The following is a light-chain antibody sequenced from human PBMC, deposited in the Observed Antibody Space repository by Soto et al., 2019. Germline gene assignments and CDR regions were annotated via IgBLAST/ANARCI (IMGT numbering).Light chain of an antibody. CDR3: QHHNNGPLYT. Sequence: EIVMTQSPATLSVSPGERATLSCRASQSVGGNLAWYQQRPGRAPRLLIYDASTRATDIPARFSGSGSGTEFTLTLSSLQFEDFALSSYQHHNNGPLYTFGQGPKLEI. CDR1: QSVGGN. V-gene: IGKV3-15*01. CDR2: DAS. J-gene: IGKJ2*01.